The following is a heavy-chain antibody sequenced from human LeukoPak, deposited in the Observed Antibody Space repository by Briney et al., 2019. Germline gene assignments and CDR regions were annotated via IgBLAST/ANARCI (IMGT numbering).Heavy chain of an antibody. D-gene: IGHD3-10*01. V-gene: IGHV1-2*02. J-gene: IGHJ5*02. CDR3: ARVVRAVISGWFDP. CDR2: INPNSGGT. Sequence: ASVKVSCKASGYTFTGYYMHWVRQAPGQGLEWMGWINPNSGGTNYAQKFQGRVTMTRDTSISTAYMELSRLRSDDTAVYYCARVVRAVISGWFDPWGQGTLVTVSS. CDR1: GYTFTGYY.